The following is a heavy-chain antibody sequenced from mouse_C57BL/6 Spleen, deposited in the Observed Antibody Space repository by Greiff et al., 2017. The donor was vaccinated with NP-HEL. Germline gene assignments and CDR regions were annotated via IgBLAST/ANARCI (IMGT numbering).Heavy chain of an antibody. V-gene: IGHV1-85*01. CDR2: IYPRDGST. CDR1: GYTFTSYD. D-gene: IGHD1-1*01. J-gene: IGHJ1*03. Sequence: VQLQQSGPELVKPGASVKLSCKASGYTFTSYDINWVKQRPGQGLEWIGWIYPRDGSTKYNEKFKGKATLTVDTSSSTAYMELHSLTSEDSAVYFCARRDITTVVEWYFDVWGTGTTVTVSS. CDR3: ARRDITTVVEWYFDV.